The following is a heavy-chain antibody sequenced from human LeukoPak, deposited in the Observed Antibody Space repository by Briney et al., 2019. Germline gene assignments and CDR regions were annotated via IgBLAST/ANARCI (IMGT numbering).Heavy chain of an antibody. J-gene: IGHJ4*02. CDR1: GYRFTGYY. V-gene: IGHV1-2*02. Sequence: ASVKVSCKASGYRFTGYYMHWVRQAPGQGLEWMGWINPNSGGTNYAQKFQDRVTMTRDTSINTAYMELSRLRSDDTAVYYCAREMATAHTTPDYWGQGTQVTVSS. CDR3: AREMATAHTTPDY. D-gene: IGHD5-24*01. CDR2: INPNSGGT.